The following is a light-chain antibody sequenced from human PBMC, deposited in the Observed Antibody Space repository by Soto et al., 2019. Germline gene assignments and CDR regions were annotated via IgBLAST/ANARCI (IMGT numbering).Light chain of an antibody. J-gene: IGKJ1*01. CDR1: QSISIY. Sequence: DIQMTQSPSSLSASVGDRVTITCRASQSISIYLNWYQQKPGKAPILLVYAGSSLESGVPSRFSGSGSGTEFTLTISSLQPEDFASYYCQQYNSYSTFGQGTKVDIK. V-gene: IGKV1-5*01. CDR3: QQYNSYST. CDR2: AGS.